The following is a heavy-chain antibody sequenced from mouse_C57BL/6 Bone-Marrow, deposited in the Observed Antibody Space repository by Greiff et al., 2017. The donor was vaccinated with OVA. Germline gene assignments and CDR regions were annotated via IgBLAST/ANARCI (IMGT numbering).Heavy chain of an antibody. J-gene: IGHJ3*01. Sequence: EVQLVESGAELVRPGASVKLSCTASGFNIKDDYMHWVKQRPEQGLEWIGWIDPENGDTEYASKFQGKATITADTSSNTAYLQLSSLTSEDTAVYYCTTIYDYGGAWFAYWGQGTLVTVSA. D-gene: IGHD2-4*01. CDR2: IDPENGDT. V-gene: IGHV14-4*01. CDR3: TTIYDYGGAWFAY. CDR1: GFNIKDDY.